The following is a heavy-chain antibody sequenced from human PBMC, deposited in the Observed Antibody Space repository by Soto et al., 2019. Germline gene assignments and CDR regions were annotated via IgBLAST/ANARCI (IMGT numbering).Heavy chain of an antibody. J-gene: IGHJ3*02. CDR2: IYPGDSDT. V-gene: IGHV5-51*01. CDR3: TRQESPLDAFDI. CDR1: GYSFTSYW. Sequence: PGESLKISCKGSGYSFTSYWIGWVRQMPGKGLEWMGIIYPGDSDTRYSPSFQGQVTISADKSISTAYLQWSSLKAADIVMYYSTRQESPLDAFDIWGQGTMVTVS.